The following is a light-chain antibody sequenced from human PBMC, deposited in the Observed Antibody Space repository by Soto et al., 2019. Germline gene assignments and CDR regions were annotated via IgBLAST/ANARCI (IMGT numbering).Light chain of an antibody. CDR2: LEGSGSY. J-gene: IGLJ3*02. CDR1: SGHSSYI. CDR3: ETWDSDTHTV. Sequence: QPVLTQSSSASASLGSSVKLTCTLSSGHSSYIIAWHQQQPGKAPRYLMKLEGSGSYNQGSGVPDRFSGSSSGADRYLTISNHQFEDEADYYCETWDSDTHTVFGGGTKLTVL. V-gene: IGLV4-60*02.